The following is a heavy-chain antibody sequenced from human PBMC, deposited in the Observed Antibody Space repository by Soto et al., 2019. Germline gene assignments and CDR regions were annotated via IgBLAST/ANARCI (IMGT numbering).Heavy chain of an antibody. J-gene: IGHJ4*02. CDR3: AHRRGAYYFDY. D-gene: IGHD1-26*01. CDR1: GFSLSTNGVG. V-gene: IGHV2-5*02. Sequence: QITLKESGPTLVKPTQTLTLTCTFSGFSLSTNGVGVGWIRQPPGKALEWLALIYWDGDKRYSPSLKSRLTITKDTSKNQVVLTMTNMDPVGTATYYCAHRRGAYYFDYWGQGTLVTVSS. CDR2: IYWDGDK.